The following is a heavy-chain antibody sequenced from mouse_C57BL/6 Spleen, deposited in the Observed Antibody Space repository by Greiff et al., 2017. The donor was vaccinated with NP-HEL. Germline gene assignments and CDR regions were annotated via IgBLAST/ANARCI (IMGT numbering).Heavy chain of an antibody. D-gene: IGHD2-5*01. CDR1: GFTFSDYG. CDR2: ISSGSSTI. V-gene: IGHV5-17*01. Sequence: EVQRVESGGGLVKPGGSLKLSCAASGFTFSDYGMHWVRQAPEKGLEWVAYISSGSSTIYYADTVKGRFTISRDNAKNTLFLQMTSLRSEDTAMYYCARDYSNYPFAYWGQGTLVTVSA. CDR3: ARDYSNYPFAY. J-gene: IGHJ3*01.